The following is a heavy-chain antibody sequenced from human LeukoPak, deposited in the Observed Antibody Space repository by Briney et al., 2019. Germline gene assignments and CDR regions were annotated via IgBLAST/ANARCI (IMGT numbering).Heavy chain of an antibody. CDR2: INPSSGGT. CDR1: GYIFTGYY. J-gene: IGHJ4*02. Sequence: ASVKVSCKASGYIFTGYYMHWGGQAPGQGVGWMGWINPSSGGTTYAQKFQGRVTMTRDTSISTAYMELSRLRSDDTAVYYCASGNYYENSGYSYSDYWGQGTLVTVSS. D-gene: IGHD3-22*01. CDR3: ASGNYYENSGYSYSDY. V-gene: IGHV1-2*02.